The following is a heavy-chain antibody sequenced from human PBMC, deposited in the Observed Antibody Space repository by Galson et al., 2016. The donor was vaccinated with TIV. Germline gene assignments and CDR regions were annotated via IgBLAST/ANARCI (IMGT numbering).Heavy chain of an antibody. CDR2: IDWDDDK. CDR3: ARISGYYDSSGHYIPRSFDY. CDR1: GISLDSDGMC. V-gene: IGHV2-70*11. Sequence: PALVTPTQTLTLTCTFSGISLDSDGMCVNWIRQPPGKALEWLARIDWDDDKSYTSSLKTRLTISKDTSKNQVVRTMTNMDPVDTATYYCARISGYYDSSGHYIPRSFDYWGQGTPVTVSS. D-gene: IGHD3-22*01. J-gene: IGHJ4*02.